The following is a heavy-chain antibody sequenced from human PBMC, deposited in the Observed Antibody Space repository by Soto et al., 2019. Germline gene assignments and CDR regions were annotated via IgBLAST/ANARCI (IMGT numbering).Heavy chain of an antibody. D-gene: IGHD5-18*01. V-gene: IGHV1-69*13. Sequence: SSVKVSCKASGGTFSSYAISWVRQAPGQGLEWMGGIIPIFGTANYAQKFQGRVTITADESTSTAYMELSNLRSEDTAVYYCARVPYGYNHFDYWGQGALVTVSS. CDR2: IIPIFGTA. CDR3: ARVPYGYNHFDY. CDR1: GGTFSSYA. J-gene: IGHJ4*02.